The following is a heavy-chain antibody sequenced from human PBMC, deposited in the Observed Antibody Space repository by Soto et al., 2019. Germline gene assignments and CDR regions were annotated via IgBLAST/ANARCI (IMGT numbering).Heavy chain of an antibody. J-gene: IGHJ5*02. V-gene: IGHV4-59*01. CDR2: IYYSGST. D-gene: IGHD6-13*01. Sequence: TSETLSLTCTVSGGSISNYYWNWIRQTPGKGLEWIGHIYYSGSTKYNPSLNSRATISLDTSNKQFSLKLSSVTAADTAVYYCARDRADSSSWYWLDPWGQGTLVTVSS. CDR3: ARDRADSSSWYWLDP. CDR1: GGSISNYY.